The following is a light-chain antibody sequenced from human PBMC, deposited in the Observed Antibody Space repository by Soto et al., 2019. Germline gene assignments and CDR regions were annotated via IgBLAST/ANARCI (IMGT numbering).Light chain of an antibody. CDR2: GAS. CDR1: QSVNSY. CDR3: QQRSNWPPLT. Sequence: EIVLTQSPATLSLSPGERATLSCRASQSVNSYLAWYQHKPGQAPRLLIYGASNRATGIPARFSGSGSVTDFTLTISSLEPEDFAVYYCQQRSNWPPLTCGQGTRLEIK. V-gene: IGKV3-11*01. J-gene: IGKJ5*01.